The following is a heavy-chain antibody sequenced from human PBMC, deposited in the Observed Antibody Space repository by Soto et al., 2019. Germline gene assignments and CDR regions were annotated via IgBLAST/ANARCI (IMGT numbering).Heavy chain of an antibody. D-gene: IGHD6-6*01. CDR3: ARDSEAARPGLMDY. Sequence: GGSLRLSCAASGFTFSSYGMHWVRQAPGKGLEWVAVIWYDGSNKYYADSVKGRFTISRDNSKNTLYLQMNSLRAEDTAVYYCARDSEAARPGLMDYWGQGTLVTVSS. V-gene: IGHV3-33*01. CDR1: GFTFSSYG. CDR2: IWYDGSNK. J-gene: IGHJ4*02.